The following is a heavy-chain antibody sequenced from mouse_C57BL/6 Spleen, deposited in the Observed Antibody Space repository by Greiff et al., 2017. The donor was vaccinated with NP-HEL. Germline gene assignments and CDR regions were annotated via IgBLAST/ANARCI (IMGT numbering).Heavy chain of an antibody. CDR1: GYTFTNYW. J-gene: IGHJ2*01. CDR3: ARDSSGYSY. D-gene: IGHD3-2*02. CDR2: IYPGGGYT. V-gene: IGHV1-63*01. Sequence: QVHVKQSGAELVRPGTSVKMSCKASGYTFTNYWIGWAKQRPGHGLEWIGDIYPGGGYTNYNEKFKGKATLTADKSSSTAYMQFSSLTSEDSAIYYCARDSSGYSYWGQGTTLTVSS.